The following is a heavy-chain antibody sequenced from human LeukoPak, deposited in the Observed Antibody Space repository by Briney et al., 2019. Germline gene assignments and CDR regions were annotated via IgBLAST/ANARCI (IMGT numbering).Heavy chain of an antibody. CDR3: ATDLIVVVTAIDY. Sequence: GGSLRLSCAASGFTFSSYAMHWVRQAPGKGLEWVAVISSDGSNKYYADSMKGRFTISRDNSKNTLYLQMNSLRAEDTAVYYCATDLIVVVTAIDYWGQGTLVTVSS. CDR1: GFTFSSYA. D-gene: IGHD2-21*02. J-gene: IGHJ4*02. CDR2: ISSDGSNK. V-gene: IGHV3-30*04.